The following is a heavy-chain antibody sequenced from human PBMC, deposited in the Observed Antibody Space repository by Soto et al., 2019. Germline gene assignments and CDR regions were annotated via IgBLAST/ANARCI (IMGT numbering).Heavy chain of an antibody. V-gene: IGHV4-59*08. J-gene: IGHJ4*02. CDR1: GDSVSNHF. CDR2: IHYSGTA. CDR3: ARHPRTSGGERTFDY. D-gene: IGHD2-21*01. Sequence: QVHLQESGPGLVRPSETLSLTCTVSGDSVSNHFWSWIRQPPGKGLEWIAFIHYSGTANYNPSLRSRLTISVVTPKNQFSLRLTSVTAADTAVYYCARHPRTSGGERTFDYWGQGTMVAVSS.